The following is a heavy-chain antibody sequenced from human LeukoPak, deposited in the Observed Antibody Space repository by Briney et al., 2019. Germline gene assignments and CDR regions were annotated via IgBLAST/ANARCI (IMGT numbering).Heavy chain of an antibody. CDR1: GGSISSSSYY. J-gene: IGHJ5*02. D-gene: IGHD4-17*01. CDR3: ARVSTVTTPMSP. V-gene: IGHV4-39*01. CDR2: IYYSGST. Sequence: SETLSLTCTVSGGSISSSSYYWGWIRQPPGKGLEWIGSIYYSGSTYYNPSLKSRVTISVDTSKNQFSLKLSSVTAADTAVYYCARVSTVTTPMSPWGQGTLVTVSS.